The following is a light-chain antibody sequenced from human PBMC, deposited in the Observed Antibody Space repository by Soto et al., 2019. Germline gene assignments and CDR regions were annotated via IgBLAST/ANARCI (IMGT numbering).Light chain of an antibody. V-gene: IGKV3-20*01. Sequence: EIVLTQSPGTPSLSPEESATINSRASQSVSSSYLAWYQQKPVQAPRLLIYGGSSRATGIPDRFSGSGSGTDFTLTISRLEPEDFAVYYCQQYGSSPFTFGPGTKVDIK. CDR3: QQYGSSPFT. J-gene: IGKJ3*01. CDR2: GGS. CDR1: QSVSSSY.